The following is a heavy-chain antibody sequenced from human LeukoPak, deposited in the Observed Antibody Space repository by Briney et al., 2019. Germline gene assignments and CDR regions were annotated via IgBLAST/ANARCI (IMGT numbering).Heavy chain of an antibody. V-gene: IGHV3-21*01. CDR3: ARDVGGDSSFDI. CDR2: ISISSNYI. J-gene: IGHJ3*02. CDR1: GFTFSRYS. Sequence: GGSLRLSCAASGFTFSRYSMNWVRQAPGKGLEWVSSISISSNYIYYPDSLKGRFTISRDNAKNSLYLQMNSLRAEDTAVYYCARDVGGDSSFDIWGQGTMVTVSS. D-gene: IGHD2-21*01.